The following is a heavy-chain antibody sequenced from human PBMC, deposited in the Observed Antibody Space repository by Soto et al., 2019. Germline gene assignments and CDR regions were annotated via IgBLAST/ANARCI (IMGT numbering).Heavy chain of an antibody. CDR3: ARALAADGDNWFDP. D-gene: IGHD6-13*01. CDR2: INHSGST. J-gene: IGHJ5*02. V-gene: IGHV4-34*01. CDR1: GGSFSGYY. Sequence: SETLSLTCAVYGGSFSGYYWSWIRQPPGKGLEWIGEINHSGSTNYNPSLKSRVTISVDTSKNQFSLKLSSVTAADTAVYYCARALAADGDNWFDPWGQGTLVTVS.